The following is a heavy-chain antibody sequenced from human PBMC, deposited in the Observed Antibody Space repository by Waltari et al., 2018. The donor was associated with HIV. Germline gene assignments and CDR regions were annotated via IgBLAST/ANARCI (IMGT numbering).Heavy chain of an antibody. CDR1: GYSFTTYW. Sequence: EVQLVQSGPEVKKSGESLRISCQGYGYSFTTYWIAWVRQMSGEGLEWMGVIYPFDSDTRYNPSFEGQVTISADKSLTTAYLEWSSLKASDAATYYCARVLYYDTDGHINNAFDIWGQGTAVTVS. CDR2: IYPFDSDT. J-gene: IGHJ3*02. CDR3: ARVLYYDTDGHINNAFDI. D-gene: IGHD3-22*01. V-gene: IGHV5-51*03.